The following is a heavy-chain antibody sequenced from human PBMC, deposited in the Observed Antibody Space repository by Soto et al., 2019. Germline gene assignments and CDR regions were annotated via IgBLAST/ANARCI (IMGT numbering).Heavy chain of an antibody. CDR3: ARGSDYGDYDLDY. D-gene: IGHD4-17*01. V-gene: IGHV3-21*01. J-gene: IGHJ4*02. CDR2: ISSSSSYI. CDR1: GFTFSSYN. Sequence: EVQLVESGGGLVKPGGSLRLSCAASGFTFSSYNINWVRQAPGKGLEWVSSISSSSSYIHYADSVKGRFTISGDNAKNSLYRQMNSLRAEDTAVYYCARGSDYGDYDLDYWGQGTLVTVSP.